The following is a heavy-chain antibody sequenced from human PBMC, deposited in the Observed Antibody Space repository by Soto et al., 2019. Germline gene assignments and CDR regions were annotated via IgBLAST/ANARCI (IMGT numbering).Heavy chain of an antibody. J-gene: IGHJ4*02. CDR3: AGTYYYDSSGYRPGYFDY. V-gene: IGHV4-30-2*01. CDR1: GGSISSGGYS. D-gene: IGHD3-22*01. Sequence: QLQLQESGSGLVKPSQTLSLTCAVSGGSISSGGYSWSWIRQPPGKGLEWIGYIYHSGSTYYNPSLKSRVTISVDRSKNPFSLKLSSVTAADTAVYYCAGTYYYDSSGYRPGYFDYWGQGTLVTVSS. CDR2: IYHSGST.